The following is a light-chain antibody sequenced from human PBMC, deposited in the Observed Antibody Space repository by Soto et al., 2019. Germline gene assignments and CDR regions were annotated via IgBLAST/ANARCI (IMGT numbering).Light chain of an antibody. Sequence: DIQMTQSPSTLSASVGDRVTITSRASQSISSWLAWYQQKPGKAPKLLIYKASSLESGVPSRLSGSGSGTEFTLTISSLQTDDFATYYCQQYNSYPLTFGGGTKVEI. J-gene: IGKJ4*01. CDR3: QQYNSYPLT. V-gene: IGKV1-5*03. CDR2: KAS. CDR1: QSISSW.